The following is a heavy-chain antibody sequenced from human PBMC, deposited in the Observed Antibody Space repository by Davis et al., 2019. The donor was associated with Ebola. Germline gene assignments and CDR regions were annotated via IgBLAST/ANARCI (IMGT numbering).Heavy chain of an antibody. J-gene: IGHJ3*02. CDR2: INPNDGRT. Sequence: AASVKVSCKASGYTFTNYYMHWVRQAPGQGLEWMGMINPNDGRTIYAQKFQGRVTVTRDTSTTTVYMDLSSLRSEDTALYYCTTPGGQDSGYDGFDIWGQGTMVTVSS. CDR3: TTPGGQDSGYDGFDI. D-gene: IGHD5-12*01. CDR1: GYTFTNYY. V-gene: IGHV1-46*03.